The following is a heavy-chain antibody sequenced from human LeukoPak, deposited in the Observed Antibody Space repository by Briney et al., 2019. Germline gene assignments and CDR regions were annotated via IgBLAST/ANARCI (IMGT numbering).Heavy chain of an antibody. Sequence: GASVKVSCKASGYTFTSYAMHWVRQAPGQRLEWMGWINAGNGNTKYSQEFQGRVTITRDTSASTAYMELSSLRSEDMAVYYCAREEYSSQDYYFDYWGQGTLVTVSS. D-gene: IGHD6-6*01. J-gene: IGHJ4*02. V-gene: IGHV1-3*03. CDR2: INAGNGNT. CDR3: AREEYSSQDYYFDY. CDR1: GYTFTSYA.